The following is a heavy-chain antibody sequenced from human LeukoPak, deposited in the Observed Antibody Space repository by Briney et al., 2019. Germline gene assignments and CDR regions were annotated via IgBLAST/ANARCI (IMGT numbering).Heavy chain of an antibody. Sequence: GGSLRLSCAASGFTFSSYAMSWVRQAPGKGLEWVSAISGSGGSTYYADSVKGRFTISRDNSNNTLYLQMNSLRAEDTAVYYCAKAEGAGIAVAGTGDYWGQGTLVTVSS. CDR2: ISGSGGST. V-gene: IGHV3-23*01. J-gene: IGHJ4*02. D-gene: IGHD6-19*01. CDR1: GFTFSSYA. CDR3: AKAEGAGIAVAGTGDY.